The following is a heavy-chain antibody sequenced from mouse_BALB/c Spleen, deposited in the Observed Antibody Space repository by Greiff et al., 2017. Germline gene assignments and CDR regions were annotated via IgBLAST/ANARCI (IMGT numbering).Heavy chain of an antibody. Sequence: DVHLVESGGGLVKPGGSLKLSCAASGFTFSSYAMSWVRQTPEKRLEWVASISSGGSTYYPDSVKGRFTISRDNARNILYLQMSSLRSEDTAMYYCARVDYRYDVGTWFAYWGQGTLVTVSA. CDR1: GFTFSSYA. CDR3: ARVDYRYDVGTWFAY. J-gene: IGHJ3*01. V-gene: IGHV5-6-5*01. D-gene: IGHD2-14*01. CDR2: ISSGGST.